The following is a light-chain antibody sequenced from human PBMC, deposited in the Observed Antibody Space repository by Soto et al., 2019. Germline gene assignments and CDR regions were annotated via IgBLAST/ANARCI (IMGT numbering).Light chain of an antibody. J-gene: IGKJ5*01. V-gene: IGKV1-33*01. Sequence: EIEMRQSPASLSVSLGDRATLTCKASQNINTYLTWYQQKPGRAPKLLIYGASTMEAGVPARFRGSGSGTDFTLTISSLQSEDFAVYYCQQYDNLPSFGQGTRLEIK. CDR1: QNINTY. CDR2: GAS. CDR3: QQYDNLPS.